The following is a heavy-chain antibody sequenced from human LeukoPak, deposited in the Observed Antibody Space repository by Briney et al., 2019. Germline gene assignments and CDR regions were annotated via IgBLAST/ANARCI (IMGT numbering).Heavy chain of an antibody. J-gene: IGHJ4*02. CDR3: ARDRLRIFGVVTYMFDY. V-gene: IGHV3-11*01. Sequence: PGGSLRLPCAASGFTFSDYYMSWIRQAPGKGLEWVSYISSSGSTIYYADSVKGRFTTSRDNAKNSLYLQMNSLRAEDTAVYYCARDRLRIFGVVTYMFDYWGQGTLVTVSS. CDR2: ISSSGSTI. D-gene: IGHD3-3*01. CDR1: GFTFSDYY.